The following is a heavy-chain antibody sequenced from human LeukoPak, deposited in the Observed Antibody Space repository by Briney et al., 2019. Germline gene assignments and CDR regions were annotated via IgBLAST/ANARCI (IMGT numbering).Heavy chain of an antibody. J-gene: IGHJ4*02. CDR2: ISYDGSNK. V-gene: IGHV3-30-3*01. CDR1: GFTFSSYA. CDR3: ARGNSSSRGFYFDY. Sequence: PGRSLRLSCAASGFTFSSYAMHWVRQAPGKGLEWVAVISYDGSNKYYADSVKGRFTISRDNSKNTLYLRMNSLRAEDTAVYYCARGNSSSRGFYFDYWGQGTLVTVSS. D-gene: IGHD6-13*01.